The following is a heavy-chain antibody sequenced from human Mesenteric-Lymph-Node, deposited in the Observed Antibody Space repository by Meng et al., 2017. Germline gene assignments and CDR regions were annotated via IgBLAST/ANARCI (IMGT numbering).Heavy chain of an antibody. Sequence: QWPLHDSGPGLVNPSVDLSPPQAVFGGSISGGNWWSWVRKPPGKGLEWIGKIYHSGITIYNPSLKSRVTMSVDNSKNQLSLKLNSMTAADTAVYYCARDPTGGEDHQRVWGQGTLVTVSS. D-gene: IGHD1-14*01. CDR2: IYHSGIT. CDR1: GGSISGGNW. CDR3: ARDPTGGEDHQRV. J-gene: IGHJ4*02. V-gene: IGHV4-4*02.